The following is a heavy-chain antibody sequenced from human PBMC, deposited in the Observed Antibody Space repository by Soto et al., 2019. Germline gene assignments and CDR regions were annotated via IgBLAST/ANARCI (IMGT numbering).Heavy chain of an antibody. D-gene: IGHD2-8*02. CDR2: ISSSSSYI. CDR3: ARDQADLVAPEYYFDY. CDR1: GFTFSSYS. V-gene: IGHV3-21*01. Sequence: GGSLRLSCAASGFTFSSYSMNWVRQAPGKGLEWVSSISSSSSYIYYADSVKGRFTISRDNAKNSLYLQMNSLRAEDAAVYYCARDQADLVAPEYYFDYWGQETLVTVSS. J-gene: IGHJ4*02.